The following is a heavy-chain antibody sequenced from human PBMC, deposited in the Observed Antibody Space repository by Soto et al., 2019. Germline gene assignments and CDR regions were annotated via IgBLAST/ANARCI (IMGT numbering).Heavy chain of an antibody. V-gene: IGHV3-21*06. CDR3: ARESEDLTSNFDY. CDR2: ISSTTNYI. CDR1: GFTFTRYS. Sequence: GGSLRLSCAASGFTFTRYSMNWVRQAPGKGLEWVSSISSTTNYIYYGDSMKGRFTISRDNAKNSLYLEMNSLRAEDTAVFYCARESEDLTSNFDYWGQGTLVTSPQ. J-gene: IGHJ4*02.